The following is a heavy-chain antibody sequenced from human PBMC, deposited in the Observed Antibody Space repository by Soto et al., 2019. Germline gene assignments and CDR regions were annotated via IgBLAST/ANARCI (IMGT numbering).Heavy chain of an antibody. D-gene: IGHD3-10*01. Sequence: PSETLSLTCTVSGGSISSYYWSWIRQPPGKGLEWIGYIYYSGSTNYNPSLKSRATISVDTSKNQFSLNLSSVTAADTAVYYCAKDAKNSVWFGELLAHRGPHYYFDYWGQGTLVTVSS. J-gene: IGHJ4*02. CDR1: GGSISSYY. CDR2: IYYSGST. CDR3: AKDAKNSVWFGELLAHRGPHYYFDY. V-gene: IGHV4-59*01.